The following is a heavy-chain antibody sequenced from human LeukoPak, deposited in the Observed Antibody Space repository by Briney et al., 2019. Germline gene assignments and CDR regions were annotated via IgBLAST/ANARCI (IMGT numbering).Heavy chain of an antibody. D-gene: IGHD5-12*01. CDR3: ARGNLGGYSGYENWFDP. J-gene: IGHJ5*02. CDR1: GYTFTSYA. CDR2: INTNTGNP. V-gene: IGHV7-4-1*02. Sequence: GASVKVSCKASGYTFTSYAMNWVRQTPGQGLEWMGWINTNTGNPTYAQGFTGRFVFSLDTSVSTAYLQISSLKAEDTAVYYCARGNLGGYSGYENWFDPWGQGTLVTVSS.